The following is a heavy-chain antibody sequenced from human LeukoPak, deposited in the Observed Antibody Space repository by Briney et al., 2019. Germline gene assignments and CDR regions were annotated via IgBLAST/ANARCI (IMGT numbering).Heavy chain of an antibody. CDR1: GGTFSSYS. J-gene: IGHJ4*02. CDR2: IIPMLGIA. D-gene: IGHD6-19*01. V-gene: IGHV1-69*02. Sequence: AASVEVSCKASGGTFSSYSITWVRQAPGQGLEWMGRIIPMLGIANYAQKFQGRVTITADKSTSTAYMELSSLRSEDTAVYYCARGENRYTSGWEIDYWGQGTLVTVSS. CDR3: ARGENRYTSGWEIDY.